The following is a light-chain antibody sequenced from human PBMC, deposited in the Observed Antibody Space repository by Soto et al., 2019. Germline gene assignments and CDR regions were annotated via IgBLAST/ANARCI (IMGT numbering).Light chain of an antibody. CDR2: GAS. CDR1: QSVSSSY. J-gene: IGKJ4*01. V-gene: IGKV3-20*01. Sequence: EIVLTQSPGTLSLSPGERATLSYRASQSVSSSYLAWYQQKPGQAPRLLIYGASSRATGIPDRFSGSGSGTDFTLTISRLEPEDFAVYYCQQYGSSPRARTFGGGTKVDIK. CDR3: QQYGSSPRART.